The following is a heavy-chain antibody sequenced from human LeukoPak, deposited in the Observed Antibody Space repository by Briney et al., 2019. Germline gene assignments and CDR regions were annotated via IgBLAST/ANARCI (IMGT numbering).Heavy chain of an antibody. CDR2: IYSGGST. CDR3: ARMGSTGHRGFDP. CDR1: GFTVSSNY. V-gene: IGHV3-53*01. J-gene: IGHJ5*02. D-gene: IGHD3-9*01. Sequence: PGGSLRLSCAASGFTVSSNYMSWVRQAPGKGLEWVSVIYSGGSTYYADPVKGRFTISRDNSKNTLYLQMNSLRAEDTAVYYCARMGSTGHRGFDPWGQGTLVTVSS.